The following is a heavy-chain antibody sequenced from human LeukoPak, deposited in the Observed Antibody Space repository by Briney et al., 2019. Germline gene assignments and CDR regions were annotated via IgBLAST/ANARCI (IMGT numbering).Heavy chain of an antibody. CDR2: INPSGGST. Sequence: GASVKVSCKASGYTFTSYYMHWVRQAPGQGLEWMGIINPSGGSTSYAQKFQGRVTMTRDTSTSTVYMELSSLRSEDTAVYYCARDRGTIRFLEWLGENVYNWFDPWGQGTLVTVSS. J-gene: IGHJ5*02. CDR3: ARDRGTIRFLEWLGENVYNWFDP. V-gene: IGHV1-46*01. CDR1: GYTFTSYY. D-gene: IGHD3-3*01.